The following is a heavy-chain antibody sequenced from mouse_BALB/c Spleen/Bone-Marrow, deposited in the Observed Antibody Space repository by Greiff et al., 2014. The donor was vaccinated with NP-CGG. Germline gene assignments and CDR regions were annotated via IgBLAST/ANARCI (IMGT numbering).Heavy chain of an antibody. J-gene: IGHJ2*01. CDR2: ISSGGSST. D-gene: IGHD3-2*02. CDR1: GFTFSSYG. CDR3: TRRPLQANSYFDC. Sequence: DVKLQESGGDLVKPGGSLKLSCVASGFTFSSYGMSWVRQTPDKRLEWVATISSGGSSTYYPASVKGRFTIPRDNAKSTLYLQMSSLNSEDTAMYYCTRRPLQANSYFDCWGQGTTLTVSS. V-gene: IGHV5-6*02.